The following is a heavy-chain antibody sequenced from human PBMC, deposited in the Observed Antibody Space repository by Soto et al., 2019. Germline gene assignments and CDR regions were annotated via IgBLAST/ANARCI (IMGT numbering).Heavy chain of an antibody. D-gene: IGHD5-12*01. Sequence: QVQLVQSGAEVKKPGSSVTVSCKASGGTFSSYTISWVRQAPGQGLEWMGGIIPIFGTANYAQKFQGRVTITADEATSTAHMELSRLRSEDTAVYYCARGNHRWLQLWYFDLWGRGTLVTVSS. CDR2: IIPIFGTA. CDR1: GGTFSSYT. CDR3: ARGNHRWLQLWYFDL. J-gene: IGHJ2*01. V-gene: IGHV1-69*12.